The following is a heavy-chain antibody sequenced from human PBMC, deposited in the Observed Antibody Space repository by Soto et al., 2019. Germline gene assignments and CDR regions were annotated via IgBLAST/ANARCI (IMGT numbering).Heavy chain of an antibody. D-gene: IGHD3-10*01. J-gene: IGHJ6*03. Sequence: QVQLVQSGAEVKKPGSSVKVSCKASGGTFSNYTISWVRQAPGQGLEWMGRIIPILGIANYAQKFQGRVTITADKSTNTAYMELSSLRSEDTAMYYCAKVSEMGSVTEGYYYYMYVWGKGTTVTVSS. CDR2: IIPILGIA. V-gene: IGHV1-69*02. CDR1: GGTFSNYT. CDR3: AKVSEMGSVTEGYYYYMYV.